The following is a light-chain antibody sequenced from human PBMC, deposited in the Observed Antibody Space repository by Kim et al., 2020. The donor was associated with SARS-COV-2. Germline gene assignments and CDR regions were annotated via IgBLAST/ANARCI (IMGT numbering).Light chain of an antibody. J-gene: IGLJ3*02. CDR1: SRDVGGQTY. CDR2: DVT. V-gene: IGLV2-14*03. CDR3: SSFTSSNTWV. Sequence: GQSLTIACTGTSRDVGGQTYISWYQQHPGKAPKLMIHDVTPRPSGVSVRFSGSKSGNTASLTISGLQAEDEADYYCSSFTSSNTWVFGGGTKVTVL.